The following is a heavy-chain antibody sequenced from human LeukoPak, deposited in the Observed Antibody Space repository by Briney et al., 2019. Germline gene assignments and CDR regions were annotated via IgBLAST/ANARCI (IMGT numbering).Heavy chain of an antibody. CDR3: AREFRSGYNSRWFDY. D-gene: IGHD6-19*01. V-gene: IGHV3-7*01. Sequence: GGSLRLSCAASGIILSSYWMSWVRQAPGKGLEWVANIRQDGSEKWYVDSVKGRFTISRDNAKNSLYLQMNSLRVEDTAVYYCAREFRSGYNSRWFDYWGQGTLVTVTS. CDR2: IRQDGSEK. J-gene: IGHJ5*01. CDR1: GIILSSYW.